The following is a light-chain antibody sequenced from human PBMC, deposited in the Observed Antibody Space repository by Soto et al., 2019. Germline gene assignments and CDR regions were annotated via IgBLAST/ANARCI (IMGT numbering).Light chain of an antibody. CDR1: SSDVGGYNY. CDR3: SSYAGSVL. Sequence: QSALTQPPSASGSPGQSVTISCTGTSSDVGGYNYVSWYQQHPGKAPKLIIYEVSKRPSGVPYRFSGSKSGNTASLTVSGLQAEDEADYYCSSYAGSVLFGGGTKVTVL. CDR2: EVS. J-gene: IGLJ2*01. V-gene: IGLV2-8*01.